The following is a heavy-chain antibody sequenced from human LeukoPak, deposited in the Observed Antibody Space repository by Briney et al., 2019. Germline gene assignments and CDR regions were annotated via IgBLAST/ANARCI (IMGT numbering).Heavy chain of an antibody. V-gene: IGHV1-46*01. Sequence: ASVKVSCKASGYTFTSYYMHWVRQAPGQGLEWMGIINPSGGSTSYAQKFQGRVTMTRDTSTSTVYMELSSLRSEDTAVYYCARGGRGLRAAGPYYFDYWGQGTLVTVSS. CDR1: GYTFTSYY. D-gene: IGHD6-13*01. CDR2: INPSGGST. CDR3: ARGGRGLRAAGPYYFDY. J-gene: IGHJ4*02.